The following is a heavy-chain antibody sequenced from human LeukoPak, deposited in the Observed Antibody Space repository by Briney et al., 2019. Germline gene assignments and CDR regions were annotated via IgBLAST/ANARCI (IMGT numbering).Heavy chain of an antibody. V-gene: IGHV4-34*01. D-gene: IGHD2-15*01. Sequence: PSETLSLTCAVYGGSFSGNYWSWLRQPPGKGLEWIGEINHSGSTNYNPSLKSRVTISVDTSKNHFSLKLSSVTAAETAVYYCARGGNCSGGSCYSFNYMDVWGKGTTVTVSS. CDR2: INHSGST. CDR3: ARGGNCSGGSCYSFNYMDV. CDR1: GGSFSGNY. J-gene: IGHJ6*03.